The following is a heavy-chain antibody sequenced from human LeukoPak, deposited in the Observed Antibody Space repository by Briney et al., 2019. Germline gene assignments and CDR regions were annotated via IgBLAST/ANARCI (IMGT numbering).Heavy chain of an antibody. CDR1: GGSISSSSYY. CDR2: IYYTGST. CDR3: ARRRGWYPVDY. Sequence: SETLSLTCTVSGGSISSSSYYWGWIRQPPGKGLEWIGTIYYTGSTYYNPSLKSRFTISVDTSKNHCSLKVTSVTAADTAVYYCARRRGWYPVDYWGQGTLVTVSS. V-gene: IGHV4-39*01. J-gene: IGHJ4*02. D-gene: IGHD6-19*01.